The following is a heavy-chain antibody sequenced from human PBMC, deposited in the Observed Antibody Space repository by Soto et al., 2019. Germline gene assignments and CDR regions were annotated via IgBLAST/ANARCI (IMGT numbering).Heavy chain of an antibody. Sequence: QVQLQESGPGLVKPSQTLSLTCTVSGGSISSADYYWSWIRQHPGKGLEWIGYIYYSGSTYYNPALKSRVNISVDTSKNQFSLKLTPVTAADTAVYYCARENGDFWTDAFDICGQGTMVTVSS. CDR1: GGSISSADYY. V-gene: IGHV4-31*03. CDR3: ARENGDFWTDAFDI. J-gene: IGHJ3*02. CDR2: IYYSGST. D-gene: IGHD3-3*01.